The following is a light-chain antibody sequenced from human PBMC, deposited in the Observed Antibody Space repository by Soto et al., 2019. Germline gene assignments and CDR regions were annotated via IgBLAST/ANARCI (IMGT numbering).Light chain of an antibody. CDR1: SGHSSYA. V-gene: IGLV4-69*01. CDR3: QTWGTGILV. CDR2: LNSDGSP. Sequence: QSVLTQSPSASASLGASVKLTCILSSGHSSYAIAWHQQQPEKGPRYLMKLNSDGSPSKGDGIPDRFSGSSSGAERYLTIPSLQSEDEADYYCQTWGTGILVFGGGTKLTVL. J-gene: IGLJ2*01.